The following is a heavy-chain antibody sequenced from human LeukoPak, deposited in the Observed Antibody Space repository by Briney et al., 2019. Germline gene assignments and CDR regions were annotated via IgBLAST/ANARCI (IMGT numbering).Heavy chain of an antibody. V-gene: IGHV3-33*01. CDR2: IWYDGSNK. CDR1: GFTFSSYG. CDR3: ARAIGVTKEYYFDY. D-gene: IGHD2-8*01. Sequence: GRSLRLSCAASGFTFSSYGMHWVRQAPGKGLEWVAVIWYDGSNKYYADSVKGRFTISRDNSKNTLYLQMNSLRAEDTAVYYCARAIGVTKEYYFDYWGQGTLVTVSS. J-gene: IGHJ4*02.